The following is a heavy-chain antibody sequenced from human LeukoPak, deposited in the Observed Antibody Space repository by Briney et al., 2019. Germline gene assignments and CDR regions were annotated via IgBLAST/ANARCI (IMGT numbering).Heavy chain of an antibody. CDR3: ARFSASILSEFGY. CDR2: ISGSGGNT. V-gene: IGHV3-23*01. J-gene: IGHJ4*02. Sequence: AGGSLRLSCAASGFTFSTYAMTWVRQAPGKGLEWVSSISGSGGNTYYADSVKGRFTISRDNSKNTLHLQMNSLRAEDTAVYYCARFSASILSEFGYWGQGTLVTVSS. D-gene: IGHD3-16*01. CDR1: GFTFSTYA.